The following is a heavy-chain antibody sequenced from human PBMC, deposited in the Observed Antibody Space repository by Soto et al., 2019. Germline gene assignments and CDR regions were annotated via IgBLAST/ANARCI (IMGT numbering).Heavy chain of an antibody. CDR2: IYYTGST. Sequence: LSLTCTVSGGSISSGGYYWSWIRQRPGKGLEWIGYIYYTGSTYYNPSIKSRLTMSVDTSKNQFSLKLSSLTAADTAVYYCAKDPSPQPTTVVTPGWFDPWGQGTLVTVSS. CDR3: AKDPSPQPTTVVTPGWFDP. V-gene: IGHV4-31*03. CDR1: GGSISSGGYY. J-gene: IGHJ5*02. D-gene: IGHD4-17*01.